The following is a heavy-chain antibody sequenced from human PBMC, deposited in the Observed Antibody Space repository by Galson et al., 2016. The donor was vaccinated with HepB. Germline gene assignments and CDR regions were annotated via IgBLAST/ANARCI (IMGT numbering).Heavy chain of an antibody. CDR2: IPFDVTPV. CDR1: GFTFSDYS. V-gene: IGHV3-11*01. Sequence: SLRLSCAASGFTFSDYSMTRVRQSPAKGLEWHSYIPFDVTPVYYADSVKGRFTLSRDNAKNSHYLTMNRLRADDTAVYYWVRDRKGRRQQLRGYKYYGLDLWGQGTSVTFSS. CDR3: VRDRKGRRQQLRGYKYYGLDL. J-gene: IGHJ6*02. D-gene: IGHD3-3*01.